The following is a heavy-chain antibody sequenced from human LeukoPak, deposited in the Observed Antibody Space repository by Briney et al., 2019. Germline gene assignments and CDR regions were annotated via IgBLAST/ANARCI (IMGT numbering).Heavy chain of an antibody. J-gene: IGHJ6*03. D-gene: IGHD1-26*01. CDR3: AKGSVGATPYYMDV. CDR2: ISSSGSTI. V-gene: IGHV3-11*01. Sequence: GGSLRLSCAASGFTFSDYYMSWIRQAPGKGLEWVSYISSSGSTIYYADSVKGRFTISRDNAKNSLYLQMNSLRAEDTAVYYCAKGSVGATPYYMDVWGKGTTVTVSS. CDR1: GFTFSDYY.